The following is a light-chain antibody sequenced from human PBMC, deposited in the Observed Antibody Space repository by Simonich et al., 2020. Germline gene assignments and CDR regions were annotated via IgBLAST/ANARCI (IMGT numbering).Light chain of an antibody. J-gene: IGKJ4*01. CDR1: QDISNY. CDR3: QQYDNLPT. CDR2: DAS. V-gene: IGKV1-33*01. Sequence: DIQMTQSPSSLSASVGDRVTITCQESQDISNYLNWYQQKPGKAPKLLIYDASNLETGVPSRFSGSGSVTDFTFTISSLQPEDIETYYCQQYDNLPTFGGGTKVEIK.